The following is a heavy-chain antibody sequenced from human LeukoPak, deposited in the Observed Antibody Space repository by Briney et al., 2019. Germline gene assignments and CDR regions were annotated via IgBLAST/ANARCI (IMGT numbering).Heavy chain of an antibody. CDR2: ISSSGSTI. Sequence: PGGSLRLSCAASGFTFSDYYMSWIRQAPGKGLEWVSYISSSGSTIYYADSVKGRFTISRDNAKNSLYPQMNSLRAEDTAVYYCARSSSGGLRRRMDYYYGMDVWGQGTTVTVSS. CDR1: GFTFSDYY. CDR3: ARSSSGGLRRRMDYYYGMDV. J-gene: IGHJ6*02. D-gene: IGHD5-12*01. V-gene: IGHV3-11*01.